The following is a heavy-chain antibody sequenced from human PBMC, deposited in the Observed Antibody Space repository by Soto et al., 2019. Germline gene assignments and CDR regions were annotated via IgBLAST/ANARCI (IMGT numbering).Heavy chain of an antibody. Sequence: PSDTLCLTCTVSGASISSYYWSWLRQPPGKGLEWIGYIYYSGSTNYNPSLKSRVTISVDTSKNQFSLKLSSVTAADTAVYYCARARAAAGYYFDYWGQGTLVTVSS. D-gene: IGHD6-13*01. CDR1: GASISSYY. CDR3: ARARAAAGYYFDY. CDR2: IYYSGST. V-gene: IGHV4-59*01. J-gene: IGHJ4*02.